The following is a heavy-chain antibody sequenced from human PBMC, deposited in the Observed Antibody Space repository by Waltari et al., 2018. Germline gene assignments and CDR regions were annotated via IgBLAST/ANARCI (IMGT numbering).Heavy chain of an antibody. V-gene: IGHV1-18*01. Sequence: QVQLVQSGAEGKRPGASVKVSCKASGYTFSSYGISWVRQAPGQGLEWMGWISGYNGKTNQAQKIQGRVTMTSDTSTRPAYMALRSLRSDDTAVYYCARLLPWVHGHVDYWRQGTLVTVSS. J-gene: IGHJ4*02. CDR2: ISGYNGKT. CDR1: GYTFSSYG. D-gene: IGHD1-26*01. CDR3: ARLLPWVHGHVDY.